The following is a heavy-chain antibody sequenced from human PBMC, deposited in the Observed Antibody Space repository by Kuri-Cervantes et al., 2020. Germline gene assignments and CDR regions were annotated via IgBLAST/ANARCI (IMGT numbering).Heavy chain of an antibody. J-gene: IGHJ6*02. CDR2: ISWNSGSI. CDR3: ARDPPYYYDSSGYSLGAGRYGMDV. Sequence: GGSLRLSCAASGFTFDDYAMHWVRQAPGKGLEWVSGISWNSGSIGYADSVKGRFTISRDNAKNSLYLQMNSLRAEDTALYHCARDPPYYYDSSGYSLGAGRYGMDVWGQGTTVTVSS. CDR1: GFTFDDYA. D-gene: IGHD3-22*01. V-gene: IGHV3-9*01.